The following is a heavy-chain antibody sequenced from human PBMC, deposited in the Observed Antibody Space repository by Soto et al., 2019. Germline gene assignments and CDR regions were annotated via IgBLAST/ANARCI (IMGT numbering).Heavy chain of an antibody. CDR3: ARGGVTTVNLDAFDI. Sequence: QVQLQESGPGLVKPSQTLSLTCTVSGGSISSGGYYWSWIRQPPGKGLEWIGYIYYSGSTYYNPSLKIRVTISVDTAKNQFSLKLSSVTAADTAVYYCARGGVTTVNLDAFDIWGQGTMVTVSS. D-gene: IGHD4-17*01. CDR2: IYYSGST. CDR1: GGSISSGGYY. V-gene: IGHV4-31*03. J-gene: IGHJ3*02.